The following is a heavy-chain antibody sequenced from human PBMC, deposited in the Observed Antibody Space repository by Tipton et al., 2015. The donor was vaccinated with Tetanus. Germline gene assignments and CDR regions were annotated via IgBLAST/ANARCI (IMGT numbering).Heavy chain of an antibody. CDR3: ARHLYGYWFDP. V-gene: IGHV4-39*01. Sequence: TLSLTCTVSGGSINSGTFYWDWIRQTPGKGLEWIASIYFEGSTYYSPSLKSRVTIAVDRSQNVFSLNLTSVTAADTAVYYCARHLYGYWFDPWGQGALVTVSS. J-gene: IGHJ5*02. D-gene: IGHD3-10*01. CDR1: GGSINSGTFY. CDR2: IYFEGST.